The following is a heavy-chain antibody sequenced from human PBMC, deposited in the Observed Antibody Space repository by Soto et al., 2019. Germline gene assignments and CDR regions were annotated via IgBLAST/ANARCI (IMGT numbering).Heavy chain of an antibody. CDR2: ISAYNGNT. CDR3: AREGITIFGVVIIRGDY. D-gene: IGHD3-3*01. CDR1: GYTFTSYG. Sequence: ASVKVSCKASGYTFTSYGISWVRQAPGQGLEWMGWISAYNGNTNYAQKLQGRVTMTTDTSTSTAYMELRSLRSDDTAVYYCAREGITIFGVVIIRGDYWGQGTLVTVSP. J-gene: IGHJ4*02. V-gene: IGHV1-18*01.